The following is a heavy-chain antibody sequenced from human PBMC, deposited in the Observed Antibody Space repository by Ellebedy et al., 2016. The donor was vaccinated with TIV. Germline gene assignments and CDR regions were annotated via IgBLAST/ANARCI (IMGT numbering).Heavy chain of an antibody. CDR1: GYTFTSYF. D-gene: IGHD5-12*01. CDR3: ARATYSGYDVTFDY. CDR2: INPNTGGT. J-gene: IGHJ4*02. Sequence: AASVKVSCKASGYTFTSYFIHWVRQAPGRGFEWMGWINPNTGGTNLAQKFQGRVDLTRDSSISTAYMDLSRLRSDDTAVYYCARATYSGYDVTFDYWGQGTQVTVSS. V-gene: IGHV1-2*02.